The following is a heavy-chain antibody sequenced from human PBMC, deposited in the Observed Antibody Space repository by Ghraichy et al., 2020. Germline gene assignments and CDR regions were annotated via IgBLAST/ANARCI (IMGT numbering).Heavy chain of an antibody. Sequence: GGSLRLSCAASGFTFSSYDMSWVRQDPGKGLEWVSAISGSGGSTYYADSVKGRFTISRDNSKNTLYLQMNSLRAEDTAVYYCAKGPRGDLITMVRGANFDYWGQGTLVTVSS. CDR1: GFTFSSYD. V-gene: IGHV3-23*01. D-gene: IGHD3-10*01. CDR2: ISGSGGST. J-gene: IGHJ4*02. CDR3: AKGPRGDLITMVRGANFDY.